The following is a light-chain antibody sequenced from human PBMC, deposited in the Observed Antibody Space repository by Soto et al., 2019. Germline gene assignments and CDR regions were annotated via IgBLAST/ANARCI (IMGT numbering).Light chain of an antibody. V-gene: IGLV2-14*01. CDR3: RSYTSSSTVV. CDR1: SSDVGGYNY. CDR2: DVS. Sequence: QSALTQPASVSGCPGQSITISCTGTSSDVGGYNYVSWYQQHPGKAPKLMIYDVSNRPSGVSNRFSGSKSGNTASLTISGLQAEDAADYYCRSYTSSSTVVFGGGTKLTVL. J-gene: IGLJ2*01.